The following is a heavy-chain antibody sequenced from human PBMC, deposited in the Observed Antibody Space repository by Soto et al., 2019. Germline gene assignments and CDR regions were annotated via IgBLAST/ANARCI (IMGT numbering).Heavy chain of an antibody. CDR3: AKAGAVSTRIDY. CDR1: GFTFSSYG. V-gene: IGHV3-30*18. CDR2: ISYDGSNK. Sequence: QVQLVESGGGVVQPGRSLRLSCAASGFTFSSYGMHWVRQAPGKGLEWVAVISYDGSNKYYADSVKGRFTISRDNSKNTLYLQMNSLRAEDTAVYYCAKAGAVSTRIDYWGQGTLVTGSS. J-gene: IGHJ4*02. D-gene: IGHD4-17*01.